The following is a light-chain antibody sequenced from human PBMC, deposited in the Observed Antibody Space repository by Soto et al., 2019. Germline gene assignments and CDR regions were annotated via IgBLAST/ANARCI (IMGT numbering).Light chain of an antibody. V-gene: IGLV1-44*01. CDR1: SSNIGSNT. CDR3: AAWDGSLNGYV. CDR2: SND. J-gene: IGLJ1*01. Sequence: QSVLTQPPSASGTPGQRVTISCSGSSSNIGSNTVNWYQQLPGTAPKLLIYSNDQRPSGVPDRFSGSKSGTSASLAISGLQSEDEAYYYCAAWDGSLNGYVFGTGTKLTVL.